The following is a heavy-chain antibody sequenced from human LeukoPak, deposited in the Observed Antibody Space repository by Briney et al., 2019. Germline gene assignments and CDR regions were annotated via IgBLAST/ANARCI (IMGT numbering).Heavy chain of an antibody. CDR2: INPSGGST. CDR3: ARDPTLLWFGELSGFWFDP. D-gene: IGHD3-10*01. J-gene: IGHJ5*02. V-gene: IGHV1-46*01. CDR1: GYTFTSYG. Sequence: ASVKVSCKASGYTFTSYGISWVRQAPGQGLEWMGIINPSGGSTSYAQKFQGRVTMTRDTSTSTVYMELSSLRSEDTAVYYCARDPTLLWFGELSGFWFDPWGQGTLVTVSS.